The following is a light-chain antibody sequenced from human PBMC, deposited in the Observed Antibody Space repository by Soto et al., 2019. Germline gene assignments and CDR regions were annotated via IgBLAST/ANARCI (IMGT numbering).Light chain of an antibody. CDR1: SSDVGDYNY. V-gene: IGLV2-8*01. J-gene: IGLJ2*01. CDR2: EVT. Sequence: QSALTQPPSASGSPGQSVTISCTATSSDVGDYNYVSWYQQHPGKVPKLMIYEVTKRPSGVPDRFAGSKSGKTASLTVSGLQAEDEADYYCSSRAGSDVVFGGGTKVTVL. CDR3: SSRAGSDVV.